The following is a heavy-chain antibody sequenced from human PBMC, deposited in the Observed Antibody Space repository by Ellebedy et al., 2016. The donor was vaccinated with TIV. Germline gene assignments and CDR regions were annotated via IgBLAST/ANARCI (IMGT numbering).Heavy chain of an antibody. CDR3: ARDQWLGRAYYFDY. Sequence: GESLKISCAASGFTLSNYWMSWVRQAPGKGLEWVANIKQDGSEKYYVDSVKGRFPISRDNAKNSLYLQMNSLRAEDTAVYYCARDQWLGRAYYFDYWGQGTLVTVSS. V-gene: IGHV3-7*01. D-gene: IGHD6-19*01. J-gene: IGHJ4*02. CDR1: GFTLSNYW. CDR2: IKQDGSEK.